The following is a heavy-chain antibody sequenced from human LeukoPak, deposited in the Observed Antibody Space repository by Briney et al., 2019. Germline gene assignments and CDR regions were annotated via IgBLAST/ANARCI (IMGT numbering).Heavy chain of an antibody. J-gene: IGHJ4*02. CDR2: IYSGGAT. CDR3: ARGRASTSNFDS. V-gene: IGHV3-53*01. CDR1: GFTVSSNY. Sequence: PGGSLRLSCAASGFTVSSNYMSWVRQAPGKGLEWVSVIYSGGATFYADSVKGRFTISRDSSRNTLYLQMNSLGAEDTAVYYCARGRASTSNFDSWGQGTLVTVSS. D-gene: IGHD1-26*01.